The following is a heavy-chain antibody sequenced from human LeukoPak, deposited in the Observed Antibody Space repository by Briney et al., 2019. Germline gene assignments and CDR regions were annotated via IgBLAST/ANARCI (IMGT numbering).Heavy chain of an antibody. CDR1: GGSISNYY. Sequence: SETLSLTCTVSGGSISNYYWGWIRQPAGKGLEWIGRIYTSGTTYYNSSLKSRVTMSVDTSMNQFSLKLSSVTAADTAVYFCARDRHDGTSAMRFDPWGQGILVTVSS. J-gene: IGHJ5*02. D-gene: IGHD5-24*01. CDR2: IYTSGTT. V-gene: IGHV4-4*07. CDR3: ARDRHDGTSAMRFDP.